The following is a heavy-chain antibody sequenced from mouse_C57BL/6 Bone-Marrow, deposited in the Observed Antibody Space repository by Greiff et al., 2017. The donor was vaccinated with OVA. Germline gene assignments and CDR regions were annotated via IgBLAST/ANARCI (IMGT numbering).Heavy chain of an antibody. Sequence: EVQGVESGGGLVKPGGSLKLSCAASGFTFSSYAMSWVRQTPEKRLEWVATISDGGSYTYYPDNVKGRFTISRDKAKNNLYLQMSHLKSEDTAMYDCAREWFANGGQGTLVTVSA. CDR2: ISDGGSYT. CDR3: AREWFAN. CDR1: GFTFSSYA. J-gene: IGHJ3*01. V-gene: IGHV5-4*01.